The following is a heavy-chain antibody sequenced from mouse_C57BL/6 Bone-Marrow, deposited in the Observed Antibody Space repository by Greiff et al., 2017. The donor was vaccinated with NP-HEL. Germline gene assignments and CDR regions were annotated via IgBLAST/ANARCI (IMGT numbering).Heavy chain of an antibody. D-gene: IGHD1-1*01. V-gene: IGHV1-64*01. Sequence: QVQLQQPGAELVKPGASVKLSCKASGYTFTSYWMHWVKQRPGQGLEWIGMIHPNRGSTNYNEKFKSKATLTVDNSSSTAYMQLSSLTSEDAAVYYCARWAPYYYCSSYDAYWGQGTLVTVSA. CDR1: GYTFTSYW. CDR2: IHPNRGST. J-gene: IGHJ3*01. CDR3: ARWAPYYYCSSYDAY.